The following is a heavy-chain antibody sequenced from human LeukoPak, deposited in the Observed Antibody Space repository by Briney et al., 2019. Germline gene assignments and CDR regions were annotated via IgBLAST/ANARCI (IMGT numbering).Heavy chain of an antibody. CDR2: INHSGST. CDR1: GGSFSGYY. Sequence: SEPLSLTCAVYGGSFSGYYWSWIRQPPGKGLEWIGEINHSGSTNYNPSLKSRVTISVDTSKNQFSLKLSSVTAADTAVYYCARGRGRDSYGNPYYYYYGMDVWGQGTTVTVSS. J-gene: IGHJ6*02. V-gene: IGHV4-34*01. CDR3: ARGRGRDSYGNPYYYYYGMDV. D-gene: IGHD5-18*01.